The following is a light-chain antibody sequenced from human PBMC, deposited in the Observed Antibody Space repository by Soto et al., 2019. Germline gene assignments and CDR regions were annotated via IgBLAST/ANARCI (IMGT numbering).Light chain of an antibody. CDR2: DDS. Sequence: SYELTQPPSVSVAPGQTARITCGGDNIGGKAVHWYQQKPGQAPVLVVYDDSDRPSGIPERFSGSNSGNTATLTISRVEVGDEADYYCQVWDSSSDHCVFGGGTKVTVL. CDR3: QVWDSSSDHCV. J-gene: IGLJ3*02. CDR1: NIGGKA. V-gene: IGLV3-21*02.